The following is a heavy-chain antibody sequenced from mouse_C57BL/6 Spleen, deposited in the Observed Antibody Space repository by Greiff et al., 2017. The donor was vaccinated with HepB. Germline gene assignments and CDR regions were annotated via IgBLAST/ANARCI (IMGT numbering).Heavy chain of an antibody. Sequence: QVQLQQPGAELVMPGASVKLSCKASGYTFTSYWMHWVKQRPGQGLEWIGEIDPSDSYTNYNQKFKGKFTLTVDKASSTAYMQLSSLTSEDSAVYYCAIYYGYDGPGFAYWGQGTLVTVSA. CDR3: AIYYGYDGPGFAY. V-gene: IGHV1-69*01. CDR2: IDPSDSYT. D-gene: IGHD2-2*01. CDR1: GYTFTSYW. J-gene: IGHJ3*01.